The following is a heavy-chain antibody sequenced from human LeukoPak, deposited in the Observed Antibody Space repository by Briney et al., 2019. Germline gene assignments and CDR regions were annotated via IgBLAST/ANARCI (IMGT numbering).Heavy chain of an antibody. J-gene: IGHJ4*02. CDR2: IYYSGST. CDR1: GDSISSTTYY. V-gene: IGHV4-39*01. Sequence: PSETLSLTCTVSGDSISSTTYYWGCIRQPPGKGLEWIGSIYYSGSTYYNPSLKSRVTISVDTSKNQFSLKLSSATAADTAVYYCASLPATFDFWSGTFDYWGQGTLVTVSS. CDR3: ASLPATFDFWSGTFDY. D-gene: IGHD3-3*01.